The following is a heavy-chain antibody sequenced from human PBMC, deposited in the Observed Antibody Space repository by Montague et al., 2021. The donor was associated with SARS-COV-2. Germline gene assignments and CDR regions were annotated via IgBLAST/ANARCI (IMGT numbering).Heavy chain of an antibody. D-gene: IGHD2-2*01. CDR3: ARIPVGSKYYFDF. J-gene: IGHJ4*02. CDR2: TYYRSKWYN. V-gene: IGHV6-1*01. Sequence: CAISGDSVSINIATWNWIRQSPSRGLEWLGMTYYRSKWYNDYAESVKSRITIDPDTSKHQFSLHLNSVTPEDTAVYYCARIPVGSKYYFDFWGQGTLVTVSS. CDR1: GDSVSINIAT.